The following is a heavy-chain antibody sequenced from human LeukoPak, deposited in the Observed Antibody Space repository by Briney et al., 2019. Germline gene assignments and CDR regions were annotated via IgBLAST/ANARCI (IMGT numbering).Heavy chain of an antibody. D-gene: IGHD1-1*01. Sequence: GGSLRLSCAASGFTVSSNYMSWVRQAPGKGLEWVSVIYSGGSTYYADSVKGRFTISRDNSKNTLYLQMNSLRAEDTAVYYCARAPGYGAAYYFDYWGQGTLVTVSS. CDR2: IYSGGST. CDR1: GFTVSSNY. J-gene: IGHJ4*02. CDR3: ARAPGYGAAYYFDY. V-gene: IGHV3-66*01.